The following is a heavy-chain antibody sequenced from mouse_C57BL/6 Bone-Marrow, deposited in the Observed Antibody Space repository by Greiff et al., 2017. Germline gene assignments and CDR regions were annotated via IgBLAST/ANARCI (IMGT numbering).Heavy chain of an antibody. CDR2: IYPRDGST. CDR3: ARESLVLLRCYFDV. V-gene: IGHV1-85*01. CDR1: GYTFTSYD. J-gene: IGHJ1*03. D-gene: IGHD1-1*01. Sequence: QVQLKESGPELVKPGASVKLSCKASGYTFTSYDINWVKQRPGQGLEWIGWIYPRDGSTKYNEKFKGKATLTVDTSSSTAYLELHSLTSEDSAVYFCARESLVLLRCYFDVWGTGTTVTVSS.